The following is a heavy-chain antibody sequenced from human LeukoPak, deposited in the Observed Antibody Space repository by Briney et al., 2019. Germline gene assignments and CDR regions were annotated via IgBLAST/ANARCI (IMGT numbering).Heavy chain of an antibody. D-gene: IGHD6-13*01. J-gene: IGHJ6*03. V-gene: IGHV1-69*06. CDR3: ARVVGLTGYSSSWYSGYYYYMDV. CDR1: GGTFSSYA. Sequence: SVKVSCKASGGTFSSYAISWVRQAPGQGLEWMGGIIPIFGTTNYAQKCQDRVTITADKSTSTAYTELSSMRSEDTAVYYCARVVGLTGYSSSWYSGYYYYMDVWGKGTTVTVSS. CDR2: IIPIFGTT.